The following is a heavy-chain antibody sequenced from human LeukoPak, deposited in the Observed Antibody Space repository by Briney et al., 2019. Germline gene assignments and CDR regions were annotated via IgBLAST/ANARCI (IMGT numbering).Heavy chain of an antibody. J-gene: IGHJ4*02. D-gene: IGHD4-17*01. CDR1: GFTFSNYA. V-gene: IGHV3-23*01. CDR2: ISSSGGST. CDR3: AKLWGDYDQDPDY. Sequence: GGSLRLSCAASGFTFSNYAMSWVRQAPGKGLEWVSAISSSGGSTNYADSVKGRFTISRDNAKNSLYLQMNSLRAEDTAVYYCAKLWGDYDQDPDYWGQGTLVTVSS.